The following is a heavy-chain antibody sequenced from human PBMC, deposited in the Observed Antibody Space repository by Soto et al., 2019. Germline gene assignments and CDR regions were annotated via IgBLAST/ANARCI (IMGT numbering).Heavy chain of an antibody. CDR1: GFTFSSYG. D-gene: IGHD6-19*01. J-gene: IGHJ4*02. V-gene: IGHV3-23*01. CDR3: AKLAVAGPAYYCFDY. Sequence: GGSLRLSCAASGFTFSSYGMHWVRQAPGKGLEWVSGISGSGGSTYYADSVKGRFTISRDNSKNTLHLQMNSLRAEDTAVYYCAKLAVAGPAYYCFDYWGQGTLVTVSS. CDR2: ISGSGGST.